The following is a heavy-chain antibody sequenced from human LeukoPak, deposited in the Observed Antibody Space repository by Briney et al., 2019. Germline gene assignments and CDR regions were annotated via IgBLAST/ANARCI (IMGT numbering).Heavy chain of an antibody. CDR3: ATTKQARRYFDY. V-gene: IGHV3-23*01. J-gene: IGHJ4*02. Sequence: GGSLRLSCAASGFTVSTNYMTWVRQAPGKGLEWVSAISGSGGNTYYADSVRGRFTISRDNSKNTLFLQMNTLRADDTAVYYCATTKQARRYFDYWGQGTLVTASS. CDR2: ISGSGGNT. D-gene: IGHD1-1*01. CDR1: GFTVSTNY.